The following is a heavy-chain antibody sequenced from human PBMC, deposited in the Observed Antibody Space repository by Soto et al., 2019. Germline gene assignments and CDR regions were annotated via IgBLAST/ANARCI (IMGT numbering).Heavy chain of an antibody. D-gene: IGHD1-26*01. CDR2: IYYSGST. CDR1: GGSISSYY. CDR3: ARNSLTSGSSWFDP. J-gene: IGHJ5*02. V-gene: IGHV4-59*01. Sequence: SETLSLTCTVSGGSISSYYWSWIRQPPGKGLEWIGYIYYSGSTNYNPSLKSRVTISVDTSKNQFSLKLSSVTAADTAVYYCARNSLTSGSSWFDPWGQRTLVTVSS.